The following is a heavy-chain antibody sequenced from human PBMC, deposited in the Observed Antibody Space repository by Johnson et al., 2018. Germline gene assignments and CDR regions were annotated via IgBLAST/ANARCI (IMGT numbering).Heavy chain of an antibody. D-gene: IGHD3-10*01. J-gene: IGHJ6*03. CDR3: AIWLPSGSYYYYYYMDV. CDR1: GFTFSNYA. V-gene: IGHV3-23*04. CDR2: IGGSGGST. Sequence: EVQLVESGGGLVQXGGSLRLSCAASGFTFSNYAMRWVRQAPGKGLEWVSLIGGSGGSTYYADSVKGRFTISRDNSKNTLYLQMNSLGAEDTAVYYCAIWLPSGSYYYYYYMDVWGKGTTVTVSS.